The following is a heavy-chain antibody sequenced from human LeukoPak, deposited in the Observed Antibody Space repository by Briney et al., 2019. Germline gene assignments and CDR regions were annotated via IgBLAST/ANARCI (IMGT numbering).Heavy chain of an antibody. CDR3: ARESSYYYGSGSYNH. Sequence: GGSLRLSCAASGFTVSSNYMSWVRLAPGKGLEWVSVIYSGGSTYYADSVKGRFTISRDNSKNTLYLQMNSLRAEDTAVYYCARESSYYYGSGSYNHWGQGTLVTVSS. CDR2: IYSGGST. CDR1: GFTVSSNY. J-gene: IGHJ5*02. D-gene: IGHD3-10*01. V-gene: IGHV3-66*01.